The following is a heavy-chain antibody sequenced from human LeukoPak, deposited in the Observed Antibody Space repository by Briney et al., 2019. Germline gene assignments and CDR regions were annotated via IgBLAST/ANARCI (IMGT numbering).Heavy chain of an antibody. D-gene: IGHD5-18*01. CDR1: GFSFSHYA. V-gene: IGHV3-30-3*01. CDR2: ISYDGNVK. CDR3: ARDFSTKYSQDY. J-gene: IGHJ4*02. Sequence: PGGSLRLSCAASGFSFSHYALHWVRQAPGKGLEWLAFISYDGNVKYYADSVKGRFTVSRDDSKITLYLQMTSLRTVDTALYYCARDFSTKYSQDYWGQGTLVTVSS.